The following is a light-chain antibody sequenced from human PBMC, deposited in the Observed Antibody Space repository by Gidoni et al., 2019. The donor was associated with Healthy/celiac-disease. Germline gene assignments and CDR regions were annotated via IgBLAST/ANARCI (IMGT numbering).Light chain of an antibody. CDR3: QQYGSSLYT. Sequence: EIVFTQSPGTLSLSPGERATLSCRASQSVSSSYLAWYQQKPSQAPRLLLYGASSRATGIPDRFSGSGSGTDFTLTISRLEPEDFAVYYCQQYGSSLYTFGQGTKLEIK. CDR2: GAS. V-gene: IGKV3-20*01. CDR1: QSVSSSY. J-gene: IGKJ2*01.